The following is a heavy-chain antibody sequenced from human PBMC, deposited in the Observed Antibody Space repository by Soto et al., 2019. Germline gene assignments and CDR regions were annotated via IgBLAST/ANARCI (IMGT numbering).Heavy chain of an antibody. CDR1: GYTLNTYY. CDR2: IHPSGGGS. V-gene: IGHV1-46*02. J-gene: IGHJ4*02. D-gene: IGHD5-12*01. CDR3: ASGRTYSGYEFDY. Sequence: ASVKVSCKPSGYTLNTYYLHWGRQAPGQGLEWMGIIHPSGGGSTYAQKFLGRVTMTRDTSTSTVFMELSSLRSADTAMYYCASGRTYSGYEFDYWGQGTLVTVSS.